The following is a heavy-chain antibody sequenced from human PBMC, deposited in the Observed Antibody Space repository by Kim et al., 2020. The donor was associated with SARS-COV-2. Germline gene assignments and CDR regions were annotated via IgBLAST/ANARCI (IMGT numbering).Heavy chain of an antibody. CDR3: VFDRRRARDTTVTTGTYYY. J-gene: IGHJ6*01. V-gene: IGHV1-69*13. CDR1: GGTFSSYA. CDR2: IIPIFGTT. Sequence: SVKVSCKASGGTFSSYAISWVRQAPGQGLEWMGGIIPIFGTTNYAQKFQGRVTITADESTSTAYMELSSLRSEDTAVYYCVFDRRRARDTTVTTGTYYY. D-gene: IGHD4-4*01.